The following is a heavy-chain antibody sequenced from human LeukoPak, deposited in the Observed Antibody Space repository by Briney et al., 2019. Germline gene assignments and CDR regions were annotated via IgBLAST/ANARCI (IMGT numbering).Heavy chain of an antibody. Sequence: GGSLRLSCAASGFTFSSYWMHWVRQAPGKGLVWVSRINSDGSSTSYADSVKGRFTISRDNAKNTLYLQMNSLRAEDTAVYYCAKDARGGFYDSSGINWFDPWGQGTLVTVSS. V-gene: IGHV3-74*01. D-gene: IGHD3-22*01. CDR2: INSDGSST. CDR3: AKDARGGFYDSSGINWFDP. J-gene: IGHJ5*02. CDR1: GFTFSSYW.